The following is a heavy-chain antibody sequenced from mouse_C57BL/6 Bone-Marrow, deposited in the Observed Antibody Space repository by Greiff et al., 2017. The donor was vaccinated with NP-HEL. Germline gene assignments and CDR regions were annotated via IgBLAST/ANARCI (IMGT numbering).Heavy chain of an antibody. CDR3: TRDRDYYGSSYDYYAMDY. V-gene: IGHV5-9-1*02. D-gene: IGHD1-1*01. CDR2: ISSGGDYI. J-gene: IGHJ4*01. Sequence: DVMLVESGEGLVKPGGSLKLSCAASGFTFSSYAMSWVRQTPEKRLEWVAYISSGGDYIYYADTVKGRFTIPRDNARNTLYLQMSSLKSEDTAMYYCTRDRDYYGSSYDYYAMDYWGQGTSVTVSS. CDR1: GFTFSSYA.